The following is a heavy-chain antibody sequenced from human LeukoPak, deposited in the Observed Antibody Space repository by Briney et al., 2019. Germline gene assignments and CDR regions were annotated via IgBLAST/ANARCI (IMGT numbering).Heavy chain of an antibody. Sequence: SETLSLTCTLSGGSISSSSYYWGWIRQPPGKGLEWIGSIYYSGSTYYNPSLKSRVTISVDTSKNQFSLKLSSVTAADTAVYYCAREGYGSGSYYLYYYYYYMDVWGKGTTVTVSS. CDR3: AREGYGSGSYYLYYYYYYMDV. CDR1: GGSISSSSYY. D-gene: IGHD3-10*01. J-gene: IGHJ6*03. CDR2: IYYSGST. V-gene: IGHV4-39*02.